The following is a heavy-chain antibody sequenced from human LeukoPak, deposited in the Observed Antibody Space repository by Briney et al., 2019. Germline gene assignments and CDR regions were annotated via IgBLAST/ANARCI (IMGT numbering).Heavy chain of an antibody. D-gene: IGHD5-18*01. V-gene: IGHV3-53*01. Sequence: GGSLRLSCAASGFTVNNNYMNWVRQAPGKGLEWVSVIYSGGSTNYADSVKGRFTISRDNSKNTLYLQMNSLRAEDTAMYYCIYGYTLEFWGQGTLVTVSS. CDR3: IYGYTLEF. CDR1: GFTVNNNY. J-gene: IGHJ4*02. CDR2: IYSGGST.